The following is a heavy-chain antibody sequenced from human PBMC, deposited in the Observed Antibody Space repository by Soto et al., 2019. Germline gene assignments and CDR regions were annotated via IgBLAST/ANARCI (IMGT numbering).Heavy chain of an antibody. CDR2: ISSSSSYT. D-gene: IGHD3-10*01. Sequence: QVQLVESGGGLVKPGGSLRLSCAASRFTFSDYYMSWIRQAPGKGLELVSYISSSSSYTNYADSVKGRLTISRDNAKNSLYLQMNSLRAEDTAIYYCARAFFVGSGEYYFDYWGQGTLVTVSS. CDR3: ARAFFVGSGEYYFDY. J-gene: IGHJ4*02. CDR1: RFTFSDYY. V-gene: IGHV3-11*05.